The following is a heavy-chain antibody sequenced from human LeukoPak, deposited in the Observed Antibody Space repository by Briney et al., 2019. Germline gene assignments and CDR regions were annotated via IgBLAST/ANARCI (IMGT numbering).Heavy chain of an antibody. V-gene: IGHV4-38-2*01. Sequence: SETLSLTCLVSGDSLSSGYYWGWVRQPPGKGLEWIGSVYHTGSTYYNPSVKTRITLFVDTLTNQFSLKLSSVTAADTAVYYCAKITPGDYARERFNWFDPWGQGTLVTVSS. CDR2: VYHTGST. CDR3: AKITPGDYARERFNWFDP. CDR1: GDSLSSGYY. D-gene: IGHD4-17*01. J-gene: IGHJ5*02.